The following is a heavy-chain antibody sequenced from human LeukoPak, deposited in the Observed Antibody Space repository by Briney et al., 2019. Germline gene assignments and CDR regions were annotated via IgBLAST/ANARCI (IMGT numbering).Heavy chain of an antibody. V-gene: IGHV1-46*01. CDR1: GYTFTSYY. CDR2: INPSGGST. D-gene: IGHD7-27*01. J-gene: IGHJ4*02. Sequence: ASVKVSCKASGYTFTSYYMHWVRQAPGQGLEWMGIINPSGGSTSYAQKFQGRVTMTRDTSTSTVYMELSNLRSEDTAVYYCARAPRSWGFDHWGQGTLVTVSS. CDR3: ARAPRSWGFDH.